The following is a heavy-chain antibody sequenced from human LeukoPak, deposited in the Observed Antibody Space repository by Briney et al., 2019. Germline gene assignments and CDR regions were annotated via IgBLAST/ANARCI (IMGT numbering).Heavy chain of an antibody. J-gene: IGHJ6*03. V-gene: IGHV3-49*03. D-gene: IGHD4-11*01. CDR2: IRSKAYGGTT. CDR1: GFTFGDYA. CDR3: ARSGIPSTVPYYYYYYMDV. Sequence: GGSLRLSCTASGFTFGDYAMSWFRQAPGKGLEWVGFIRSKAYGGTTDYAASVRGRFTISRDDSKSIAYLQMNSLRAEDTAVYYCARSGIPSTVPYYYYYYMDVWGKGTTVTVSS.